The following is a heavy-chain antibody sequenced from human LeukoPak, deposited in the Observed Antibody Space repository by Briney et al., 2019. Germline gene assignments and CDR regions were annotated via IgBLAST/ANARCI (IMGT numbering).Heavy chain of an antibody. CDR2: IKKDGSEK. Sequence: GGSLRLSCAAAGFTLSDYWMSWARQVPGEVLEWVANIKKDGSEKYYVDSVKGRLTISRGNAKNSLYLQMNSLRAEDTAGSYCARDRPSSFWSGYRHFWGQGTLVTVSS. CDR3: ARDRPSSFWSGYRHF. J-gene: IGHJ4*02. V-gene: IGHV3-7*01. CDR1: GFTLSDYW. D-gene: IGHD3-3*01.